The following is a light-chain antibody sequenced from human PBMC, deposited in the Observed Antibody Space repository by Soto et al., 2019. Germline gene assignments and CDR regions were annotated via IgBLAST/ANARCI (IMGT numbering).Light chain of an antibody. CDR3: QQYYTTPWT. CDR1: QSVLYSSNDENQ. V-gene: IGKV4-1*01. J-gene: IGKJ1*01. CDR2: WAS. Sequence: DIVMTQSPDSLAVSLGERATINCKSSQSVLYSSNDENQLAWYQQKPGQPPRLLIYWASTRESGVPDRFSGSGSGTDFTLTISSLQAEDVAVYYCQQYYTTPWTFGQGTKVEIK.